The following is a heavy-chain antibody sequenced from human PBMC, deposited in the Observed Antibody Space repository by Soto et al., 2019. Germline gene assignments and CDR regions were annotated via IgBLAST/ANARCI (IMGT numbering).Heavy chain of an antibody. CDR3: ARSWSGSTSGRVDV. J-gene: IGHJ6*02. Sequence: EVQLVESGGGLVHPGRSLRLSCVDSGFIFDDHVMHWVRQVTGKGLEWVGHITWDGYSIGYGGSVRGRFTISRDNAKNTLYLQMNSLRPEDTALYYCARSWSGSTSGRVDVWGQGTTVTVSS. D-gene: IGHD3-3*01. V-gene: IGHV3-9*01. CDR1: GFIFDDHV. CDR2: ITWDGYSI.